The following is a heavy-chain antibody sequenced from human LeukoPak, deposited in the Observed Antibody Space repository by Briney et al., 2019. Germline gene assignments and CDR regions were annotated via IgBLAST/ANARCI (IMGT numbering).Heavy chain of an antibody. CDR1: GGSISSGGYY. CDR3: ARGGAVAGTPLFDY. CDR2: IYHSGST. V-gene: IGHV4-30-2*01. Sequence: SQTLSLTCTVSGGSISSGGYYWSWIRQPPGKGLEWIGYIYHSGSTYYNPSLKGRVTISVDRSKNQFSLKLSSVTAADTAVYYCARGGAVAGTPLFDYWGQGTLVTVSS. J-gene: IGHJ4*02. D-gene: IGHD6-19*01.